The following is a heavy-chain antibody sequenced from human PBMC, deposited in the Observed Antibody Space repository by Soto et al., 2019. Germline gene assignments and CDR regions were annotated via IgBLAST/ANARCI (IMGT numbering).Heavy chain of an antibody. Sequence: ASVKVSCKASGYTFTSYGISWVRQAPGQGLEWMGWISAYNGNTNYAQKLQGRVTMTTDTSTSTAYMELRSLGSDDTAVYYCARDAADCYGSGSYYRAANGYYYLDVWGKGTTVTVSS. V-gene: IGHV1-18*01. D-gene: IGHD3-10*01. CDR2: ISAYNGNT. CDR1: GYTFTSYG. CDR3: ARDAADCYGSGSYYRAANGYYYLDV. J-gene: IGHJ6*03.